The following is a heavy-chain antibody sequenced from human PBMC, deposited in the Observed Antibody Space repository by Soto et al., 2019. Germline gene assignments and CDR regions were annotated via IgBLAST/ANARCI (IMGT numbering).Heavy chain of an antibody. CDR1: GGSFSGYY. CDR3: AISGGGRGWYLDH. Sequence: SETLSLTCAVYGGSFSGYYWSWIRQPPGKGLEWIGEINHSGSTNYNPSLKSRVTISVDTSKNQFSLNLNSVTAADTAVYYCAISGGGRGWYLDHWGQGPLLTVSS. CDR2: INHSGST. D-gene: IGHD6-19*01. J-gene: IGHJ5*02. V-gene: IGHV4-34*01.